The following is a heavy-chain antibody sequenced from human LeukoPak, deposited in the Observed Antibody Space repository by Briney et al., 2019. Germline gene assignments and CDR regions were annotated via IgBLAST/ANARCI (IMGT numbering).Heavy chain of an antibody. Sequence: PGGSLRLSCGASGFTFSRYSMNWVREAPGKGLEWVSYISTSSSSIYYTDSLKGRFTISRDNAKNSLYLQLNSLRDEDTAVYYCARWGEGFDIWGQGTMVTVSS. CDR3: ARWGEGFDI. CDR1: GFTFSRYS. D-gene: IGHD3-10*01. CDR2: ISTSSSSI. J-gene: IGHJ3*02. V-gene: IGHV3-48*02.